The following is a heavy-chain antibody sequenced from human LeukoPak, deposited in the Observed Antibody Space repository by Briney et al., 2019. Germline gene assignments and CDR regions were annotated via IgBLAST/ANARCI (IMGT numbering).Heavy chain of an antibody. J-gene: IGHJ4*02. CDR3: ATSYYDYDRWDY. D-gene: IGHD3-16*01. V-gene: IGHV4-59*01. Sequence: PSETLSLTCSVSGDSISSYYWSWIRQPPGKGLEWIGYIYNSGTTKYNPSLESRVTISVDTSKSQFSLKVNSVTSADTAVYYCATSYYDYDRWDYWGQGALVTVSS. CDR2: IYNSGTT. CDR1: GDSISSYY.